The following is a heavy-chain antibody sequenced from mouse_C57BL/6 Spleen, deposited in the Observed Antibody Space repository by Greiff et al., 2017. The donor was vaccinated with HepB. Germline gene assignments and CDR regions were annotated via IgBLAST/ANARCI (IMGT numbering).Heavy chain of an antibody. CDR2: INPSNGGT. Sequence: QVQLKESGTELVKPGASVKLSCKASGYTFTSYWMHWVKQRPGQGLEWIGNINPSNGGTNYNEKFKSKATLTVDKSSSTAYMQLSSLTSEDSAVYYCARGGTGYDAMDYWGQGTSVTVSS. J-gene: IGHJ4*01. V-gene: IGHV1-53*01. CDR3: ARGGTGYDAMDY. CDR1: GYTFTSYW. D-gene: IGHD4-1*01.